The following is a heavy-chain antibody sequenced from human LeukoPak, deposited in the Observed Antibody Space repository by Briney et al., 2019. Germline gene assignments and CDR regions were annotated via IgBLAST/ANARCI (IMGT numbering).Heavy chain of an antibody. J-gene: IGHJ3*02. D-gene: IGHD1-26*01. CDR1: GGSFSGYY. Sequence: PSETLSLTCAVYGGSFSGYYWSWIRQPPGKGLEWIGEINHSGSTNYNPSLKSRVTISVDTSKNQFSLKLSSVTAADTAVYYCARARIVGATARDAFDIWGQGQWSPSLQ. V-gene: IGHV4-34*01. CDR3: ARARIVGATARDAFDI. CDR2: INHSGST.